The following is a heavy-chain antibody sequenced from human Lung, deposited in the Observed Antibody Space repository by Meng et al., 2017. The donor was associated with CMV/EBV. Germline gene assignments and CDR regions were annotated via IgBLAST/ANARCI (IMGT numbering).Heavy chain of an antibody. Sequence: GESLKISCAASGFTVNTNYMSWVRQAPGKGLECVSVIYSGGRTYYADSVKGRFTISRDNSKNTLYLQMNSLRAEDTAMYYCAKYPQTYPYSSSSWGQGKLVTVDS. J-gene: IGHJ4*02. V-gene: IGHV3-53*01. CDR2: IYSGGRT. CDR3: AKYPQTYPYSSSS. D-gene: IGHD6-13*01. CDR1: GFTVNTNY.